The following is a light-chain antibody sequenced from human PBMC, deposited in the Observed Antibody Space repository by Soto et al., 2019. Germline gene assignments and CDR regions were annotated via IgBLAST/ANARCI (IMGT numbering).Light chain of an antibody. V-gene: IGKV3-15*01. CDR3: QQYNNWPPYP. Sequence: DIVMTQSPATLSASPGERATLSCRASQSVSSNLAWYQQKPGQAPRLLIYGASTRATGIPARFSGSGSGTEFTLTISSLQSEDFAVYYCQQYNNWPPYPFGQGTKRE. CDR1: QSVSSN. CDR2: GAS. J-gene: IGKJ2*01.